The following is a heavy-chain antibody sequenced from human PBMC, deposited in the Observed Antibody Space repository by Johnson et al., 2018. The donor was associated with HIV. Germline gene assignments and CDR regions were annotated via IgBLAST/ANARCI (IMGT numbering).Heavy chain of an antibody. CDR2: ISSDGSNK. D-gene: IGHD1-26*01. CDR3: AKGIVGAMGAFDI. Sequence: QVQLVESGGGVVRPGKSLRLSCAASGFTFSSYTMHWVRQAPGKGLEWVAVISSDGSNKYYVDSVKGRFSISRDNSKNTLYLQMNSLRAEDTAVYYCAKGIVGAMGAFDIWGQGTMVTVSS. V-gene: IGHV3-30*04. CDR1: GFTFSSYT. J-gene: IGHJ3*02.